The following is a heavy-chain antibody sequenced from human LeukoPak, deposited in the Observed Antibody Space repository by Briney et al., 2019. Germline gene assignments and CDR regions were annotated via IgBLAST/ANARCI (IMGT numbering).Heavy chain of an antibody. V-gene: IGHV4-39*01. CDR1: GGSISSTNYD. CDR2: IYYSGST. CDR3: GRHPLASHCSGSSCYIGAFDI. Sequence: SETLSLTCSVSGGSISSTNYDWGWIRQPPGKGLEWIGNIYYSGSTYYNPSLRSRVTVSVDTSNNQFSLRLSSVTAADTAVYYCGRHPLASHCSGSSCYIGAFDIWGQGTMVTVSS. J-gene: IGHJ3*02. D-gene: IGHD2-2*02.